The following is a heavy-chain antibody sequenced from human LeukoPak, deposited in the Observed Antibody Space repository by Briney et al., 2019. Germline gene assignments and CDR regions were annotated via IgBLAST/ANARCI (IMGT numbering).Heavy chain of an antibody. J-gene: IGHJ1*01. CDR2: IYYSGST. V-gene: IGHV4-39*01. CDR1: GGSISDYY. Sequence: SETLSLTCTVSGGSISDYYWGWIRQPPGKGLEWIGSIYYSGSTYYNPSLKSRVTISVDTSKNQFSLKLSSVTAADTAVYYCARRRSIAAAGTGLYFQHWGQGTLVTVSS. CDR3: ARRRSIAAAGTGLYFQH. D-gene: IGHD6-13*01.